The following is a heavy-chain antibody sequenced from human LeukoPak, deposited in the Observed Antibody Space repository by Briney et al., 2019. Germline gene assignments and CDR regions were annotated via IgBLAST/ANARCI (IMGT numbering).Heavy chain of an antibody. CDR3: ARDMGPGYYGIPDMDY. J-gene: IGHJ4*02. CDR1: GYTFTSYG. CDR2: ISAYNGNT. D-gene: IGHD1-26*01. Sequence: ASVKVSCKASGYTFTSYGISWVRQAPGQGLEWMGWISAYNGNTNYAQKLQGRVTMTTDTSTSTAYMELRSLRSDDTAVYYCARDMGPGYYGIPDMDYWGQGTLVTVSS. V-gene: IGHV1-18*01.